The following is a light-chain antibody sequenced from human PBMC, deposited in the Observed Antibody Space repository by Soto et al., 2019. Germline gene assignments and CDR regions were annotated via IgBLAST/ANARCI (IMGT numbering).Light chain of an antibody. J-gene: IGLJ1*01. Sequence: QSVLTQPASASGSPGQSVTISCTGTSSDVGGYNYVSWYQQHPGKAPKLMIYEVSKRPSGVPDRFSGSKSGNTASLTVSGLQAEDEADYYCSSYAGSNNLRVFGTGTQVTVL. CDR3: SSYAGSNNLRV. CDR1: SSDVGGYNY. CDR2: EVS. V-gene: IGLV2-8*01.